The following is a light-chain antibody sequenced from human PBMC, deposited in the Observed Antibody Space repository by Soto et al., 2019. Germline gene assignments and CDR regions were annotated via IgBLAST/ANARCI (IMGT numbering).Light chain of an antibody. CDR2: GAS. CDR3: QQYGSSPLT. J-gene: IGKJ4*01. V-gene: IGKV3-20*01. CDR1: QSVSSSY. Sequence: EIVLTQSPGTLSLSPGERATLSCRASQSVSSSYLAWYQQKPGQAPRLLNYGASSRATGIPDRFSGSGSGTDFTLTISRLEPDAFAVYYCQQYGSSPLTFGGGTKVEIK.